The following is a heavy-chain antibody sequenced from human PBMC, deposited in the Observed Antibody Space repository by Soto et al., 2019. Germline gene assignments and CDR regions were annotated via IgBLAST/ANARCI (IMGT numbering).Heavy chain of an antibody. V-gene: IGHV1-69*02. CDR1: GGTFSSYT. CDR3: ARVGGSYYYYYGMDV. Sequence: ASVKVSCKASGGTFSSYTISWVRQAPGQGLEWMGRIIPILGIANYAQKFQGRVTITADKSTSTAYMELSSLRSEDTAVYYCARVGGSYYYYYGMDVWGQGTTVTVSS. CDR2: IIPILGIA. J-gene: IGHJ6*02. D-gene: IGHD1-26*01.